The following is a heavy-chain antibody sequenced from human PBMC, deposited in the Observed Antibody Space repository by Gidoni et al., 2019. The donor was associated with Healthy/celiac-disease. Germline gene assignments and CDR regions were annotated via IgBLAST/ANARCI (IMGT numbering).Heavy chain of an antibody. Sequence: QVQLVQSGAEVKKPGAPVQVSCKSYGHTFTSYYRHWVRQAPGQGLEWMGIINPSGGSTSYAQKFQGRVTMARDTSTSTVYMELSSLRSEDTAVYYCARDRNYDSSDGAYYFDYWGQGTLVTVSS. CDR1: GHTFTSYY. D-gene: IGHD3-22*01. V-gene: IGHV1-46*01. CDR3: ARDRNYDSSDGAYYFDY. J-gene: IGHJ4*02. CDR2: INPSGGST.